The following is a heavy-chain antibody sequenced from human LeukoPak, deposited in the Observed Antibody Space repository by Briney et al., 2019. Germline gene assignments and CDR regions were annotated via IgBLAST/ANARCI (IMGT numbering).Heavy chain of an antibody. CDR3: ARDWLQPERRDCFDY. CDR1: GYRFTSYG. Sequence: ASVKVSCKASGYRFTSYGISWVRQAPGQGLEWMGWISTYKVDTNYAQKVQGGVTMTTDTSTSTAYMELRSLRYDDTAVYYCARDWLQPERRDCFDYWGQGTLVTVSS. D-gene: IGHD1-1*01. CDR2: ISTYKVDT. V-gene: IGHV1-18*01. J-gene: IGHJ4*02.